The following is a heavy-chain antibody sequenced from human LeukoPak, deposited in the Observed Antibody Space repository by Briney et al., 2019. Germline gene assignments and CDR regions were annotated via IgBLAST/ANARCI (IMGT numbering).Heavy chain of an antibody. D-gene: IGHD2-21*01. J-gene: IGHJ2*01. V-gene: IGHV4-4*09. CDR2: IHTSGNT. CDR1: GNSISSYY. CDR3: AKLEFSLFRPRDWYLDI. Sequence: PSETLSLTCTVSGNSISSYYWSWVRQPPGKGLEYIGYIHTSGNTNYTPSLKSRVTISVDTSKNHFSLKLSSATAADTAVYYCAKLEFSLFRPRDWYLDIWGRGTPVTVSS.